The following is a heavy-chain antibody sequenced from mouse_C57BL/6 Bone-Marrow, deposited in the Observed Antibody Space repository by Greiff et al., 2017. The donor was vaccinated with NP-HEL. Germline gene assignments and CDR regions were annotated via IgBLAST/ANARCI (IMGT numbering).Heavy chain of an antibody. J-gene: IGHJ2*01. V-gene: IGHV3-6*01. CDR3: ASNDGYYFDY. CDR1: GYSITSGYY. Sequence: EVKLVESGPGLVKPSQSLSLTCSVTGYSITSGYYWNWIRQFPGNKLEWMGYISYDGSNNYNPSLKNRISITRDTSKNQFFLKLNSVTTEDTATYYCASNDGYYFDYWGQGTTLTVSS. CDR2: ISYDGSN. D-gene: IGHD2-3*01.